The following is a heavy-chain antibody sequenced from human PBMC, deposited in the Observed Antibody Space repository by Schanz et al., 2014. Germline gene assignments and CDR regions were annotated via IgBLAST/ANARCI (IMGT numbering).Heavy chain of an antibody. CDR3: ARVTPYSGSHYGGYGMDV. D-gene: IGHD1-26*01. J-gene: IGHJ6*02. CDR2: IYHSGST. V-gene: IGHV4-4*02. Sequence: QVQLQESGPGLVKPSGTLSLTCAVSGGSISSSNWWSWVRQPPGKGLEWIGEIYHSGSTNYNPSLKKRVTIIGDKSKNQFSLKVRSVTAADTAVYYCARVTPYSGSHYGGYGMDVWGQGTTVTVSS. CDR1: GGSISSSNW.